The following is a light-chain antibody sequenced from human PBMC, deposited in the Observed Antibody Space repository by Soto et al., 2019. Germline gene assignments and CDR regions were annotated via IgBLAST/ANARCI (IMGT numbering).Light chain of an antibody. J-gene: IGLJ1*01. CDR1: SSNIGSNY. CDR2: DNN. V-gene: IGLV1-47*02. Sequence: QSVLTQPPSASGTPGQRVTISCSGSSSNIGSNYVYWYQQLPGTAPKLLVYDNNQRPSGASDRFSGSKSGNSASLTITGLQAEDEADYYCSSYTGSTTLHYAFGTGTKVTVL. CDR3: SSYTGSTTLHYA.